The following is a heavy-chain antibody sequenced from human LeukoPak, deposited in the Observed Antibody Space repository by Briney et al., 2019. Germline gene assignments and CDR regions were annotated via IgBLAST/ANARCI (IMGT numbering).Heavy chain of an antibody. D-gene: IGHD2-21*02. CDR3: ARGPSGGDFPGNY. V-gene: IGHV3-30*19. J-gene: IGHJ4*02. CDR2: ISYDGSNK. CDR1: GFSFSFYG. Sequence: PGRSLRLSCAASGFSFSFYGMHCVRQAPGKGLEWGAVISYDGSNKYYADSVKGRFTISRDNSKNTFFLQMNSLRTEDTAVYYCARGPSGGDFPGNYWGRGTLVTVSS.